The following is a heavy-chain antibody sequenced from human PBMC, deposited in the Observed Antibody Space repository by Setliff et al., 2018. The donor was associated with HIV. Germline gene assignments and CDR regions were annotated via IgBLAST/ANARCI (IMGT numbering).Heavy chain of an antibody. J-gene: IGHJ5*02. Sequence: LSLTCTVSGGSLSSSSYYWGWIRQPPGKGLEWIGSIYYSGSTYYNPSLKSRVTISVDSSKNQFSLNLFSVTAADTAVYYCARPRRVRSRAWYWFDIWGQGTLVTVSS. V-gene: IGHV4-39*07. D-gene: IGHD6-19*01. CDR3: ARPRRVRSRAWYWFDI. CDR1: GGSLSSSSYY. CDR2: IYYSGST.